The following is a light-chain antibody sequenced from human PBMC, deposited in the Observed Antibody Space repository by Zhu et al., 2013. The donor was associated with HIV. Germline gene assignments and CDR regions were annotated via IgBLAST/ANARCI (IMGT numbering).Light chain of an antibody. J-gene: IGKJ1*01. CDR1: QSIGSW. V-gene: IGKV1-5*01. CDR2: DAS. CDR3: QEYNSYWT. Sequence: DIQMTQSPSTLSASVGDRVTITCRASQSIGSWLAWYQQKPGKAPKLLIYDASRLESGVPSRFSGSGSGTEFTLTISSLQPDDFATYYCQEYNSYWTFGQGPKVE.